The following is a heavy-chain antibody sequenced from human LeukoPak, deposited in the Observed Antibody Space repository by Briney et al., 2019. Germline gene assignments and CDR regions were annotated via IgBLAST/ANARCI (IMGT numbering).Heavy chain of an antibody. CDR1: GFTFSSYA. D-gene: IGHD4-17*01. V-gene: IGHV3-23*01. CDR3: ARDQRVRDYGDRGTGY. Sequence: PGGSLRLSCAASGFTFSSYAMSWVRQAPGKGLEWVSAISGSGGSTYYADSVKGRFTISRDNSKNTLYLQMNSLRAEDTAVYYCARDQRVRDYGDRGTGYWGQGTLVTVSS. J-gene: IGHJ4*02. CDR2: ISGSGGST.